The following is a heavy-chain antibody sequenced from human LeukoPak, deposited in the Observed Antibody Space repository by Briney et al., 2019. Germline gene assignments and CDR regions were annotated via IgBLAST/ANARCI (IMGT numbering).Heavy chain of an antibody. J-gene: IGHJ4*02. CDR3: ARGDMVRGPYYFDY. D-gene: IGHD3-10*01. Sequence: SETLSLTCTVSGGSISSYYWSWIRQPPGKGLEWIGYIYYSGSTNYNPSLKSRVTISVDTSKNQFSLKLSSVTAADTAVYYCARGDMVRGPYYFDYWGQGTLVTVSS. CDR1: GGSISSYY. V-gene: IGHV4-59*01. CDR2: IYYSGST.